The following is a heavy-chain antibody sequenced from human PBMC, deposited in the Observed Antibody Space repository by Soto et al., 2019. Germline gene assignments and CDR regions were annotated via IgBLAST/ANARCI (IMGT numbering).Heavy chain of an antibody. CDR1: GGSIIVYY. D-gene: IGHD6-13*01. J-gene: IGHJ4*02. V-gene: IGHV4-4*07. CDR3: ARDDAGITAAGVY. CDR2: IYTTGIT. Sequence: AEPLSLTCTVSGGSIIVYYWSWIRQPAGKGLESIGRIYTTGITNYNPSLKSRVTMSLDTSKNQFSLKLTSVTAADTAVYYCARDDAGITAAGVYWGQGTLVTVSS.